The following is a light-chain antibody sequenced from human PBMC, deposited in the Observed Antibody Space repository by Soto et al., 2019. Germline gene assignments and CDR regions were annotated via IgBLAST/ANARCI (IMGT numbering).Light chain of an antibody. V-gene: IGLV2-14*01. CDR1: SSDVGAYNS. CDR2: EVS. Sequence: QSALTQPASVSGSPGQSITISCTGTSSDVGAYNSVSWYQQHPGKAPKLMIYEVSNRPSGVSNRFSVSKSGNTASLTISGLQAEDEADYYCSSYTSSSTRVFGSGTKVTVL. J-gene: IGLJ1*01. CDR3: SSYTSSSTRV.